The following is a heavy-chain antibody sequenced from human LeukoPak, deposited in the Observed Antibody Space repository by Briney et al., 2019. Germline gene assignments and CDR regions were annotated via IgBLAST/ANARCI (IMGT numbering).Heavy chain of an antibody. D-gene: IGHD3-9*01. J-gene: IGHJ5*02. Sequence: PSETLSLSCAVYGGSFSAYYRSWIRQPPGKGLEWIGEINHSGSTNYNPSPKSRVTISADTSKNQFSLKLNSMTAADTAVYYFARLRDILTGLRRLDPWGQGTLVTVSS. CDR2: INHSGST. CDR3: ARLRDILTGLRRLDP. V-gene: IGHV4-34*01. CDR1: GGSFSAYY.